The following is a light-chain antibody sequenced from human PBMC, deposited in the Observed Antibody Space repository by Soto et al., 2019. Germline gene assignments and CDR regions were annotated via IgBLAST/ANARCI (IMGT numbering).Light chain of an antibody. J-gene: IGKJ5*01. V-gene: IGKV2-30*02. CDR3: MQALQSLT. CDR2: KVS. Sequence: EVVMTQSPLYLPVTLGQPASISCRSSQTLVHNDGNTYLNWFQQRPGQSPXXLIYKVSNRDSGVPDRFSGSGSGTDFTLKISRVEAADVGVYYCMQALQSLTFGQGTRLEIK. CDR1: QTLVHNDGNTY.